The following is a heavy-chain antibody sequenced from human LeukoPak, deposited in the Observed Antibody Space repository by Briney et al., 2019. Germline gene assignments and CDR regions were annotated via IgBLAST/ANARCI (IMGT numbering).Heavy chain of an antibody. D-gene: IGHD3-10*01. CDR3: ARESSSEHLSQDY. CDR2: IYYSGNP. Sequence: SETLSLTCTVSGGSISSGGYYWSWIRQHPGKGLEYIGYIYYSGNPYYNPSLKSRVTISLDTSQNQFSLRLMSVTAADTAVYYCARESSSEHLSQDYWGQGTLVTVSS. CDR1: GGSISSGGYY. V-gene: IGHV4-31*03. J-gene: IGHJ4*02.